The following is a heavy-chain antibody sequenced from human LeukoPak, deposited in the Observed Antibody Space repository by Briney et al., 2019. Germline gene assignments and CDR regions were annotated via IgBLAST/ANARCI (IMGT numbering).Heavy chain of an antibody. CDR2: IWYDGSNK. J-gene: IGHJ4*02. V-gene: IGHV3-33*06. D-gene: IGHD3-22*01. CDR3: AKGMGSSGCYPVDY. CDR1: GFTFSSYG. Sequence: GSLRLSCAASGFTFSSYGIHWVRQAPGKGLEWVAVIWYDGSNKYYADSVKGRFTISRDNSKNTLYLQMNSLRAEDTAVYYCAKGMGSSGCYPVDYWGQGTLVTVSS.